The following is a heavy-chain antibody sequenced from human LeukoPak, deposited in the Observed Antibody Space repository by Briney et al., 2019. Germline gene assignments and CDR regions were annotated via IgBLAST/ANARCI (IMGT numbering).Heavy chain of an antibody. Sequence: GGSLRLSCAASGFIFSNYGMHWVRQAPGRGLEWVALTWYDESNKYYADSVKGRFTISRDNSKNTLYLQMNSLRAEDTAVYYCARDLWCGADCYGTFDIWGQGTMVSVSS. J-gene: IGHJ3*02. D-gene: IGHD2-21*02. CDR1: GFIFSNYG. V-gene: IGHV3-33*01. CDR3: ARDLWCGADCYGTFDI. CDR2: TWYDESNK.